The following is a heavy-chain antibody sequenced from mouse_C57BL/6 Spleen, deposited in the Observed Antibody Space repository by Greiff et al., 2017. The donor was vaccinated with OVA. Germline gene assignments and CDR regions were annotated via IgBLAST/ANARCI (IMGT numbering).Heavy chain of an antibody. Sequence: EVKLQQSGPVLARPGASVKMSCKTSGYTFTSYWMHWVKQRPGQGLEWIGAIYPGNSDTSYNQKFKGKAKLTAVTSASTAYMELSSLTNEDSAVYYCTRPYYDYDGDYAMDYWGQGTSVTVSS. CDR3: TRPYYDYDGDYAMDY. J-gene: IGHJ4*01. V-gene: IGHV1-5*01. CDR2: IYPGNSDT. CDR1: GYTFTSYW. D-gene: IGHD2-4*01.